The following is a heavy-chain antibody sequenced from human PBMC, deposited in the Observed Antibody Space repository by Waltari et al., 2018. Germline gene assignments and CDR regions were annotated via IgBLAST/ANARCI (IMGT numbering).Heavy chain of an antibody. Sequence: QVQLQESGPGLVKPSETLSLTCTVSGGSITSTAYYWSWVRQPAGKGLEWIGRVYTSGNTNYTPSLQSRITISIDTSRNQFSLKLSSLTAADTAVYYCARVSDGVVGTFDIWGQGAMVTVSS. CDR2: VYTSGNT. CDR1: GGSITSTAYY. CDR3: ARVSDGVVGTFDI. J-gene: IGHJ3*02. V-gene: IGHV4-61*02. D-gene: IGHD3-3*01.